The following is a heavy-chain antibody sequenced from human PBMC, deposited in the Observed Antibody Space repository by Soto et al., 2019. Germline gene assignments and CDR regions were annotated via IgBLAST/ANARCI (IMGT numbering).Heavy chain of an antibody. J-gene: IGHJ5*02. Sequence: SVKVSCKASGGTFSSYAISWVRQAPGQGLEWMGGIIPIFGTANYAQKFQGRVTITADESTSTAYMELSSLRSEDTAVYYCARDYYDSSGYYYNWFDPWGQGTLVTVSS. V-gene: IGHV1-69*13. D-gene: IGHD3-22*01. CDR2: IIPIFGTA. CDR3: ARDYYDSSGYYYNWFDP. CDR1: GGTFSSYA.